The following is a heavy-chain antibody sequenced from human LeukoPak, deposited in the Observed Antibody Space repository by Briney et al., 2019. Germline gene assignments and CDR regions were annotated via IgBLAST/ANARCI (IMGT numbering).Heavy chain of an antibody. CDR1: GGSISNNY. V-gene: IGHV4-59*12. CDR2: IFYSGSS. D-gene: IGHD4-11*01. CDR3: ARYSPSSFDI. Sequence: PSETLSLTCSVSGGSISNNYWSWIRQPPGKGLEWMGYIFYSGSSDSNPSLKSRVTISVDTSKNQFSLKLSSVAAADTAVYYCARYSPSSFDIWGQGTMVTVSS. J-gene: IGHJ3*02.